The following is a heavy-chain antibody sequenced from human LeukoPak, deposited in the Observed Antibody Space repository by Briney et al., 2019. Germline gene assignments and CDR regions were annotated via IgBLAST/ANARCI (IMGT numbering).Heavy chain of an antibody. J-gene: IGHJ4*02. CDR1: GFTFSSYW. CDR2: INSDGSST. CDR3: ARDLPFQAY. Sequence: PGGSLRLSCAASGFTFSSYWVHWGRHAPGRGLVWVSHINSDGSSTSYADAVKGRFTISRDNAKNTVYLQMNSLRAEDTAIYYCARDLPFQAYWGQGTLVTVSS. D-gene: IGHD2-21*02. V-gene: IGHV3-74*01.